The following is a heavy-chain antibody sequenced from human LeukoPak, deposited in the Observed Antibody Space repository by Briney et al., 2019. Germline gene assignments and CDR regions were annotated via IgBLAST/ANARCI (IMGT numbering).Heavy chain of an antibody. J-gene: IGHJ4*02. CDR1: GFPVSSNY. CDR2: IYSGGST. V-gene: IGHV3-53*01. CDR3: AREFMGESGYLQFY. D-gene: IGHD3-3*01. Sequence: GGSLRLSCAASGFPVSSNYMSWVRQAPGKGLEWVSVIYSGGSTYYADSVKGRFTISRDNSKNTLYLQMNSLRAEDTAVYYCAREFMGESGYLQFYWGQGTLVTVSS.